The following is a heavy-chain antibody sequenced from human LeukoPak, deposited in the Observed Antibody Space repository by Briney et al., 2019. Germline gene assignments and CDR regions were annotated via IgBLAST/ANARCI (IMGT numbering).Heavy chain of an antibody. CDR1: GDTFSSFA. Sequence: PVKVSCKASGDTFSSFAVSWVRQAPGQGPEWMGRIIPIFGTANYAQRFQGRVTISADNSLSTAYMELSSLKSDDTAVYYCASPYDYGDHYLDALDIWGQGTMVTVSS. CDR3: ASPYDYGDHYLDALDI. V-gene: IGHV1-69*06. CDR2: IIPIFGTA. J-gene: IGHJ3*02. D-gene: IGHD4-17*01.